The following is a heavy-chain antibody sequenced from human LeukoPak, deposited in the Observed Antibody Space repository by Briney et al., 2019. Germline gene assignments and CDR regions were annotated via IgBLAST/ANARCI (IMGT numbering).Heavy chain of an antibody. V-gene: IGHV1-18*01. Sequence: ASVKVSCKASGYTFTSYGISWVRQAPGQGLEWMGWIGAYNGNTNYAQKLQGRVTMTTDTSTSTAYMELRSLRSDDTAVYYCAKDSPRSGSIARFDYWGQEPWSPSPQ. CDR2: IGAYNGNT. CDR1: GYTFTSYG. D-gene: IGHD3-3*01. CDR3: AKDSPRSGSIARFDY. J-gene: IGHJ4*01.